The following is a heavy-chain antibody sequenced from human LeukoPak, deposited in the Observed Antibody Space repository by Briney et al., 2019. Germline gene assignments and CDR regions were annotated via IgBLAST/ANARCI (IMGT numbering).Heavy chain of an antibody. D-gene: IGHD5-18*01. V-gene: IGHV3-23*01. CDR3: ARHRDSYGTYYFDY. J-gene: IGHJ4*02. CDR2: ISGSTSTT. Sequence: GGSLRLSCAASGFTFSSYAMGWVRQAPGKGLEWVSTISGSTSTTNYADSVKGRFTISRDNSKNTLYLQMSSLRAEDTAVYYCARHRDSYGTYYFDYWGQGTLVTVSS. CDR1: GFTFSSYA.